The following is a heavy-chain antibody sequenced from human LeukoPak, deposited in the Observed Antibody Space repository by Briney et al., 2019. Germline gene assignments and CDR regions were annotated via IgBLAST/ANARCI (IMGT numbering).Heavy chain of an antibody. CDR3: ARVSTSGSYYMAFDI. J-gene: IGHJ3*02. CDR2: INPNSGGT. CDR1: GYTFTGYY. D-gene: IGHD1-26*01. V-gene: IGHV1-2*02. Sequence: RASVKVSCKASGYTFTGYYMHWVRQAPGQGLEWMGWINPNSGGTNYAQKFQGRVTMTRDTSISTAYMELSRLRSDDTAVYYCARVSTSGSYYMAFDIWGQGTMVTVSS.